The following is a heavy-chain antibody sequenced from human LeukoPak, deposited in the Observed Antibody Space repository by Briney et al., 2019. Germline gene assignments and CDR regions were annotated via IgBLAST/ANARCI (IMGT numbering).Heavy chain of an antibody. Sequence: ASVKVSCKASGYTFTGYYMHWVRQAPGQGLEWMGWINPNSCGTNYAQKFQGRVTMTRDTSISTAYMELSRLRSDDTAVYYCARGKYGIAAAGGNWFDPWGQGTLVTVSS. CDR1: GYTFTGYY. CDR2: INPNSCGT. CDR3: ARGKYGIAAAGGNWFDP. V-gene: IGHV1-2*02. D-gene: IGHD6-13*01. J-gene: IGHJ5*02.